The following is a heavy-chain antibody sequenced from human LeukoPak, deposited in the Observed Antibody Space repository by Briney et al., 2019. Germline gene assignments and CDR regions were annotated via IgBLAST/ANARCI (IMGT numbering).Heavy chain of an antibody. J-gene: IGHJ4*02. CDR2: ISGSGGST. Sequence: GGSLRLSCTASGFTFSNYAMSWVRQAPGKGLEWVSGISGSGGSTYYADSVKGRFTISRDNSRNTLYLQMNSLRAEDTAVYYCAKDVIQLWLRYFFDYWGQGTLVTVSS. V-gene: IGHV3-23*01. CDR1: GFTFSNYA. D-gene: IGHD5-18*01. CDR3: AKDVIQLWLRYFFDY.